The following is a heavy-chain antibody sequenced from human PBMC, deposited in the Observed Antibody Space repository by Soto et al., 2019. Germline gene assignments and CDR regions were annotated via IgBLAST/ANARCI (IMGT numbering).Heavy chain of an antibody. CDR1: GFTFSSYA. Sequence: GGSLRLSCAASGFTFSSYAMSWVRQAPGKGLEWVSAISGSGGSTYYADSVKGRFTISRDNSKNTLYLQMNSLRAEDTAVYYCAKEEGVGFLERLHSHDKWFDPWDQGTLVTVAS. D-gene: IGHD3-3*02. CDR3: AKEEGVGFLERLHSHDKWFDP. V-gene: IGHV3-23*01. J-gene: IGHJ5*02. CDR2: ISGSGGST.